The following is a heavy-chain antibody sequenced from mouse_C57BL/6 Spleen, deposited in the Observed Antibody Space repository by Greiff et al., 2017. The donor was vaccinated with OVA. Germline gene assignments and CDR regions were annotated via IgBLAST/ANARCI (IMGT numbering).Heavy chain of an antibody. CDR3: ARQRVYYYGSSYGYYAMDY. J-gene: IGHJ4*01. V-gene: IGHV5-9*01. CDR1: GFTFSSYT. CDR2: ISGGGGNT. D-gene: IGHD1-1*01. Sequence: EVKLMESGGGLVKPGGSLKLSCAASGFTFSSYTMSWVRQTPEKRLEWVATISGGGGNTYYPDSVKGRFTISRDNAKNTLYLQMSSLRSEDTALYYCARQRVYYYGSSYGYYAMDYWGQGTSVTVSS.